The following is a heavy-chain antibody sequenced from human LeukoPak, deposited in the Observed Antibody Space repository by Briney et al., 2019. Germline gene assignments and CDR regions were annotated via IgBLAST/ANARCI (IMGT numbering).Heavy chain of an antibody. D-gene: IGHD4/OR15-4a*01. J-gene: IGHJ3*02. V-gene: IGHV3-33*01. CDR2: LWANGRNN. CDR1: GFSFSCCG. CDR3: ARERAPFDGFDI. Sequence: GGSLRLSCAASGFSFSCCGMHWVRQAPGKGLDWVAVLWANGRNNYYADSVEGRFTISRDSSKSTLYLQMTSLRADDTAVYYCARERAPFDGFDIWGRGTVVTVS.